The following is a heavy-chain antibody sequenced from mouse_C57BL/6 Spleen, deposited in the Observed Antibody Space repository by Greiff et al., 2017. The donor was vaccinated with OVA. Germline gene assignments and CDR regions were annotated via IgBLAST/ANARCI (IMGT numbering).Heavy chain of an antibody. Sequence: EVQLQQSGAELVRPGASVKLSCTASGFNIKDDYMHWVKQRPEQGLEWIGWIDPENGDTEYASKFQGKATITADTSSNTAYLQLSSLTSEDTAVYYCTTSYGYDGEGYFDYWGQGTTLTVSS. CDR3: TTSYGYDGEGYFDY. CDR2: IDPENGDT. J-gene: IGHJ2*01. CDR1: GFNIKDDY. D-gene: IGHD2-2*01. V-gene: IGHV14-4*01.